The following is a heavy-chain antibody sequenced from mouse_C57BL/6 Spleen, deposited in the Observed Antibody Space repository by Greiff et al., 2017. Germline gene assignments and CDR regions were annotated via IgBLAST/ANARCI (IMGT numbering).Heavy chain of an antibody. V-gene: IGHV14-2*01. CDR2: IDPEDGEP. J-gene: IGHJ4*01. CDR1: GFNIKDYY. CDR3: ARLYDYDAMDY. Sequence: VQLQQSGAELVKPGASVKLSCTASGFNIKDYYMHWVKQRTKQGLEWIGRIDPEDGEPKYAPEFQGKATITADTSSNTAYLQLSSLTSEDTAVYYCARLYDYDAMDYWGQGTSVTVSS. D-gene: IGHD2-3*01.